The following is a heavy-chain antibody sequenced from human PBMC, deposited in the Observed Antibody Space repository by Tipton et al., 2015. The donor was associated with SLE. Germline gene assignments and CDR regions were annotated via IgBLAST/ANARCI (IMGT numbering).Heavy chain of an antibody. CDR2: ISWNSGSI. J-gene: IGHJ4*02. CDR1: GFTFDDYA. CDR3: AKEGWLQSFDY. D-gene: IGHD5-24*01. V-gene: IGHV3-9*01. Sequence: LRLSCAASGFTFDDYAMHWVRQAPGKGLEWVSGISWNSGSIGYADSVKGRFTISRDNAKNSLYLQMNSLRAEDTALYYCAKEGWLQSFDYWGQGTLVTVPS.